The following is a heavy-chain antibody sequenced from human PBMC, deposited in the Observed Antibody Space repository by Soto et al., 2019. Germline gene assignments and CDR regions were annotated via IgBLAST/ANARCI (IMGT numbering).Heavy chain of an antibody. D-gene: IGHD3-10*01. Sequence: SETLSLTCAVYGGSFSGYYWSWIRQPPGKGLEWIGEINHSGSTNYNPSLKSRVTISVDTSKNQFSLKLSSVTAADTAVYYCARGIKFYGSGSYSRWVYYFDYWGQGTLVTVSS. CDR2: INHSGST. CDR1: GGSFSGYY. V-gene: IGHV4-34*01. J-gene: IGHJ4*02. CDR3: ARGIKFYGSGSYSRWVYYFDY.